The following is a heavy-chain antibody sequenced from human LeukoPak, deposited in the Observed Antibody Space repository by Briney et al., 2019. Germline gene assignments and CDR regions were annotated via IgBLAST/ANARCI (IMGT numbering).Heavy chain of an antibody. Sequence: SETLSLTCTVSGGSISSYYWSWIRQPPGKGLEWIGYIYHSGSTNYNPSLKSRVTISVDTSKNQFSLKLSSVTAADTAVYYCASLNFRSGWYSRFDYRGQGTLVTVSS. CDR1: GGSISSYY. CDR3: ASLNFRSGWYSRFDY. V-gene: IGHV4-59*01. J-gene: IGHJ4*02. CDR2: IYHSGST. D-gene: IGHD6-19*01.